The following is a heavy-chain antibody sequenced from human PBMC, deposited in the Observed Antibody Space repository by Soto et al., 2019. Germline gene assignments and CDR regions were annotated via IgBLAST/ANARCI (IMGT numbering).Heavy chain of an antibody. V-gene: IGHV4-59*01. Sequence: PSETLSLTCTVSGGSISSYYWSWIRQPPGKGLEWVGYIYYSGSTNYNPSLKSRVTISVDTAKNQFSLKLSSVTAADTAVYYGGRGFDYYDSSGYPRIWGQGTLVTVSS. CDR3: GRGFDYYDSSGYPRI. D-gene: IGHD3-22*01. CDR1: GGSISSYY. CDR2: IYYSGST. J-gene: IGHJ4*02.